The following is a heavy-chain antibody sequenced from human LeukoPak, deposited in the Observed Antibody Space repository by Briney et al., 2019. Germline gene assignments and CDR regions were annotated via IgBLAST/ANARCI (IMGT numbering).Heavy chain of an antibody. CDR3: ARATLRDCGGDCYSRGKYYFDY. V-gene: IGHV1-69*05. CDR1: GGTFSSYA. J-gene: IGHJ4*02. D-gene: IGHD2-21*02. Sequence: SVKVSCKASGGTFSSYAISWVRQAPGQGPEWMGGIIPIFGTANYAQKFQGRVTITTDESTSTAYMELSSLRSEDTAVYYCARATLRDCGGDCYSRGKYYFDYWGQGTLVTVSS. CDR2: IIPIFGTA.